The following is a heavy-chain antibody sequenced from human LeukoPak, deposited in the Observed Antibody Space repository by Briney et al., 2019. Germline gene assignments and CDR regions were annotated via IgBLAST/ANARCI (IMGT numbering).Heavy chain of an antibody. CDR1: GGSINTYY. CDR3: ARALGGDYKLDY. CDR2: IYYSGSP. J-gene: IGHJ4*02. D-gene: IGHD4-17*01. V-gene: IGHV4-59*01. Sequence: SETLSLTCTVSGGSINTYYWTWIRQPPGKGLEWIGYIYYSGSPNYNPSLKSRVTISVDKSKNQFSLKLSSVTAADTAVYYCARALGGDYKLDYWGQGTLVTVSS.